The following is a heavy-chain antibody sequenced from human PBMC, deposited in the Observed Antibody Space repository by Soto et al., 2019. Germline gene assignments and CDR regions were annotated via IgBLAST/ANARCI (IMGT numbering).Heavy chain of an antibody. J-gene: IGHJ4*02. CDR1: GFTFSSYA. CDR3: AKMYGDSSRTAYFDY. V-gene: IGHV3-23*01. D-gene: IGHD4-17*01. CDR2: ISGSGGST. Sequence: EVQLLESGGGLVQPGGSLRLSCAASGFTFSSYAMSWVRQAPGKGLEWVSAISGSGGSTYYADAVKGRLTISRDKSKNTLYLKMNSLRAEDTAVYYCAKMYGDSSRTAYFDYWGQGTLVTVSS.